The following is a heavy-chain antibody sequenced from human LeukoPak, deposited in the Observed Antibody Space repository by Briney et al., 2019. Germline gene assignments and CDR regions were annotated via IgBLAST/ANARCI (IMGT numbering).Heavy chain of an antibody. CDR2: IKQDGSEK. Sequence: GGSLRLSCAVSGFTFSSYWMSWVRQAPGKGLEWVANIKQDGSEKYYVDSVKGRFTISRDNAKNSLYLQMNSLRAEDTAVYYCARQRGYCSNGVCPDAFDIWGQGTMVTVSS. CDR1: GFTFSSYW. D-gene: IGHD2-8*01. V-gene: IGHV3-7*01. J-gene: IGHJ3*02. CDR3: ARQRGYCSNGVCPDAFDI.